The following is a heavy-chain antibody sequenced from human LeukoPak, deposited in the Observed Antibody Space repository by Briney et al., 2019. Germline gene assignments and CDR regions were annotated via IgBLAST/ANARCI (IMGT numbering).Heavy chain of an antibody. CDR2: ISSSGTTI. V-gene: IGHV3-48*04. Sequence: GGSLRLSCVASGFTFSSYSMNWVRQAPGEGLEWVSYISSSGTTIYYADSVKGRFTISRDNAKNSLYLQMNSLRAEDTAVYYCARVSKTYSYGYLNDYWGQGTLVTVSS. D-gene: IGHD5-18*01. CDR1: GFTFSSYS. CDR3: ARVSKTYSYGYLNDY. J-gene: IGHJ4*02.